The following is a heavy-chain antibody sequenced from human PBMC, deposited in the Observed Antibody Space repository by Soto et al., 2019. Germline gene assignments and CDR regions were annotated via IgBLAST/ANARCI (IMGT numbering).Heavy chain of an antibody. CDR1: GYTFTTYA. V-gene: IGHV1-3*01. CDR3: ARDGYSSGWRTIDY. CDR2: IIVGIGDT. D-gene: IGHD6-19*01. J-gene: IGHJ4*02. Sequence: QVQLVQSGAEVKKPGAAVKLSCKTSGYTFTTYALHWMRQAPGQRLEWMGWIIVGIGDTKYSQRFQGRITITRDTSASTAYMDLTGLRSEDTAVYYCARDGYSSGWRTIDYWGQGTLVTVSS.